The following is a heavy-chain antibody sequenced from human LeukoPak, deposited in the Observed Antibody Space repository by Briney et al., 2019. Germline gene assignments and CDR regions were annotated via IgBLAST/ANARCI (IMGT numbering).Heavy chain of an antibody. D-gene: IGHD3-22*01. J-gene: IGHJ4*02. CDR3: ARDQGEYYDSSGYYSTPWDDY. CDR1: GFTFSRYS. CDR2: ISIGNTYI. Sequence: PGGSLRLSCAASGFTFSRYSMNWVRQAPGKGLEWVSSISIGNTYIYYADSVKGRFTISRDNAKNSLYLQMNSLRAEDTAVYYCARDQGEYYDSSGYYSTPWDDYWGQGTLVTVSS. V-gene: IGHV3-21*01.